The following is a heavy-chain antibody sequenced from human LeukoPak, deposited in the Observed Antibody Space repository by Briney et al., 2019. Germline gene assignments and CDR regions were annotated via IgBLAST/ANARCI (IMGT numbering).Heavy chain of an antibody. CDR2: IYYSGST. V-gene: IGHV4-31*03. CDR3: ARRRVYSGSGEFDF. J-gene: IGHJ4*02. CDR1: GGSISSGGYY. D-gene: IGHD5-12*01. Sequence: SETLSLTCTVSGGSISSGGYYWSWIRQHPGKGLEWIGYIYYSGSTYYNPSLKSRVTISVDTSKNQFSLKLSSVTAADTAVYYCARRRVYSGSGEFDFWGQRTLVTVSS.